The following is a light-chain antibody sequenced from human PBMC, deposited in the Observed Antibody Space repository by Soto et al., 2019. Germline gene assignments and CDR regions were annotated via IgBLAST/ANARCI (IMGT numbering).Light chain of an antibody. CDR2: WAS. J-gene: IGKJ1*01. CDR1: QSVLYSSINKNY. V-gene: IGKV4-1*01. Sequence: DIVMTQSPGSLAVSLGERATINCKSSQSVLYSSINKNYLAWYQQKPGQPPKLLIYWASTRESGVPDRFSGSGSGTVFTLTISSLQAEDVAVYYCQQYYSTLTWTFGQGTKVDIK. CDR3: QQYYSTLTWT.